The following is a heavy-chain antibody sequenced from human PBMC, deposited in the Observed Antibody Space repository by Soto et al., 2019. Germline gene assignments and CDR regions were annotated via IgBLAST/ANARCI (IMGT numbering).Heavy chain of an antibody. CDR3: ARWADSAGGPSYYYYYMDV. CDR2: IYYSAST. V-gene: IGHV4-59*01. CDR1: GGSISSYY. D-gene: IGHD3-16*01. J-gene: IGHJ6*03. Sequence: SETLSLTCTVSGGSISSYYWSWIRQPPGKGLEWIGYIYYSASTNYNPSLKSRVTISVDTSKNQFSLKLSSVTAADTAVYYCARWADSAGGPSYYYYYMDVWGKGTTVTVSS.